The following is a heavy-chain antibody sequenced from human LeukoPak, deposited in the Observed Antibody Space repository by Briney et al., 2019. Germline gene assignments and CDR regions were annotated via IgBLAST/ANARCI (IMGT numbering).Heavy chain of an antibody. CDR2: IYHSGST. J-gene: IGHJ4*02. Sequence: TLSLTCAVSGGSISSGGYSWSWIRQPPGKGLEWIGYIYHSGSTYYNPPLKSRVTISVDTSKNQFSLKLSSVTAADTAVYYCARGRVATTQRQFDYWGQGTLVTVSS. CDR3: ARGRVATTQRQFDY. CDR1: GGSISSGGYS. V-gene: IGHV4-30-2*01. D-gene: IGHD5-12*01.